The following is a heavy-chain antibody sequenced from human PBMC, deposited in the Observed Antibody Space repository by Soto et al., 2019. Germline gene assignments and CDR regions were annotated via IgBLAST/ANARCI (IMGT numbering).Heavy chain of an antibody. CDR1: GFTFSSYW. D-gene: IGHD6-6*01. Sequence: GGSLRLSCAASGFTFSSYWMSWVRQAPGKGLEWVANIKQDGSEKYYVDSVKGRFTISRDNAKNSLYLQMNSLRAEDTAVYYCARSIAARLHWFEPWGQGTLVTVST. CDR2: IKQDGSEK. J-gene: IGHJ5*02. CDR3: ARSIAARLHWFEP. V-gene: IGHV3-7*01.